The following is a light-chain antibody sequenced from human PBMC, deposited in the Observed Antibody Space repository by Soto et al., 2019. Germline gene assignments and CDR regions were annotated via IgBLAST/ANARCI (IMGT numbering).Light chain of an antibody. V-gene: IGKV1-39*01. CDR1: QSITIY. Sequence: DIQMTQSASSLSASVLGILTSTCRASQSITIYLNWYQQKPGEAPSLLIFGASTLQSGVPSRFSGSGSGTDFTLTISSLQPEDFATYYCQQSYSTLWTFGQGTKVDI. CDR2: GAS. CDR3: QQSYSTLWT. J-gene: IGKJ1*01.